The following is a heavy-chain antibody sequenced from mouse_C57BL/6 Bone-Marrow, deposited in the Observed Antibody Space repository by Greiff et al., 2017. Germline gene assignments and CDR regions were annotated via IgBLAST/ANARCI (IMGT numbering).Heavy chain of an antibody. CDR1: GFTFSDFY. Sequence: EVHLVESGGGLVQSGRSLRLSCATSGFTFSDFYMEWVRQAPGKGLEWIAASRNKANDYTTEYSASVKGRFIVSRDTSQSILYLQMNALRAEDTAIYYCARDGDSSGFFAYWGQGTLVTVSA. D-gene: IGHD3-2*02. J-gene: IGHJ3*01. CDR3: ARDGDSSGFFAY. CDR2: SRNKANDYTT. V-gene: IGHV7-1*01.